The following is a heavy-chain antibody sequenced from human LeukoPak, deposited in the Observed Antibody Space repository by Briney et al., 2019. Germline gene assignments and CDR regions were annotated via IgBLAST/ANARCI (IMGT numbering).Heavy chain of an antibody. V-gene: IGHV5-51*01. CDR1: GYSFTSYW. CDR2: IYPGDSDI. D-gene: IGHD1-1*01. CDR3: ARHESTEASKY. J-gene: IGHJ4*02. Sequence: KPGESLKISCRGYGYSFTSYWIAWVRQMPGKGLEWMGIIYPGDSDIRYSPSFQGQVTISADKSISTASLQWSSLKASDTAVYFCARHESTEASKYWGQGALVTVSS.